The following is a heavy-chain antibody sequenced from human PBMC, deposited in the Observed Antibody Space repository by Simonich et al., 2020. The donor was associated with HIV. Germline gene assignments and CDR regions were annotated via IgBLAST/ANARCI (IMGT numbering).Heavy chain of an antibody. CDR2: ISGSGVTT. Sequence: EYGGGLVQPGRSLRLSCAASAFTFSSYWMHWVRQAPGKGLEWVSAISGSGVTTYYADSVKGRFAIYRDNAKNSLFLQMNSLRAEDTAFYYCARADCSSASCPLGFDYWGQGTLVTVSS. J-gene: IGHJ4*02. CDR3: ARADCSSASCPLGFDY. V-gene: IGHV3-48*01. D-gene: IGHD2-2*01. CDR1: AFTFSSYW.